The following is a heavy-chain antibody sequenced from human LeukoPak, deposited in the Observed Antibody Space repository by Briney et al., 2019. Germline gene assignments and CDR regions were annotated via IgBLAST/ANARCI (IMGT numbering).Heavy chain of an antibody. CDR1: GFTFSSYG. CDR3: ARAPRNGYNSYAFDI. J-gene: IGHJ3*02. D-gene: IGHD5-24*01. Sequence: PGGPLRLSCAASGFTFSSYGMHWVRQAPGKGLEWVAVIWYEGINKYYVDSVKGRFTISRDTSKNTLYLQMNSLRAEDTAVYYCARAPRNGYNSYAFDIWGQGTMVTVSS. V-gene: IGHV3-33*01. CDR2: IWYEGINK.